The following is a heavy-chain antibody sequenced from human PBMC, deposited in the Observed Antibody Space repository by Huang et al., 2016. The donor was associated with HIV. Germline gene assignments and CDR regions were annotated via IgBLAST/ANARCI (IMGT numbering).Heavy chain of an antibody. D-gene: IGHD2-2*01. CDR2: IYYSGRT. CDR1: GGSISSSSYY. Sequence: QLQLQESGPGLVKPSETLSLTCSVSGGSISSSSYYWGWIRQPPGKGREWIGSIYYSGRTFYNPSLKSRVTISVDTSKNQFSLRLSSVTAADTSVYYCARHMDCSSSSCLAGGHERGPFDMWGQGTMVTVSS. CDR3: ARHMDCSSSSCLAGGHERGPFDM. V-gene: IGHV4-39*01. J-gene: IGHJ3*02.